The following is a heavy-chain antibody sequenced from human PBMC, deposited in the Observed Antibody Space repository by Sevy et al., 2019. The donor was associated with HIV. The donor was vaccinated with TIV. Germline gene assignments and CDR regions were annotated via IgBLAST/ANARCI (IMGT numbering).Heavy chain of an antibody. CDR2: ISYDGNIE. Sequence: GGSLRLSCAASGFTFSTHAMHWVRQAPGKGLEWVAIISYDGNIEYYPDSVKGRFTISRDDSKNTLYLQMNSLRAEDTAVYYCAKDSGSYSYFDYWGQGTLVTVSS. J-gene: IGHJ4*02. V-gene: IGHV3-30-3*01. D-gene: IGHD1-26*01. CDR1: GFTFSTHA. CDR3: AKDSGSYSYFDY.